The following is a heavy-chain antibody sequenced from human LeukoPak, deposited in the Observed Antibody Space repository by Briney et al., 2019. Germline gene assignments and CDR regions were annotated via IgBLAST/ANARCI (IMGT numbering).Heavy chain of an antibody. D-gene: IGHD5-12*01. CDR2: IIPIFGTA. CDR1: GGTFSSYA. Sequence: SVKVSCKASGGTFSSYAISWVRQTPGQGLEWMGGIIPIFGTANYAQKFQGRVTITADESTSTAYMELSSLRSEDTAVYYCARDVGGGYAHQISSAFDIWGQGTMVTVSS. J-gene: IGHJ3*02. V-gene: IGHV1-69*01. CDR3: ARDVGGGYAHQISSAFDI.